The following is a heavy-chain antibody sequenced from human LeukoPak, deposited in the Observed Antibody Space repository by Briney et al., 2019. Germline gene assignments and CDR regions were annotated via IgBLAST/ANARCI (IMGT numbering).Heavy chain of an antibody. Sequence: GGSLRLSCAASGFTFSSYGMHWVRQAPGKGLGWVAVISYDGSNKYYADSVKGRFTISRDNSKNTLYLQMNSLRAEDTAVYYCAKERPMVRGGRQQLVRRYYFDYWGQGTLVTVSS. CDR2: ISYDGSNK. J-gene: IGHJ4*02. V-gene: IGHV3-30*18. CDR1: GFTFSSYG. CDR3: AKERPMVRGGRQQLVRRYYFDY. D-gene: IGHD3-10*01.